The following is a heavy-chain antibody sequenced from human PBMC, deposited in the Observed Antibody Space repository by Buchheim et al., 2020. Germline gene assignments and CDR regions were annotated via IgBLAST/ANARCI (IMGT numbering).Heavy chain of an antibody. Sequence: QVQLQQWGAGLLKPSETLSLTCAVYGGSFSGYYWSWIRQPPGKGLEWIGEINHSGSTNYHPSLKSRVTISVDTSKNQFSLKLSSVTAADTAVYYCARGRLRAPHQLPFPEFDYWGQGTL. CDR3: ARGRLRAPHQLPFPEFDY. J-gene: IGHJ4*02. V-gene: IGHV4-34*01. D-gene: IGHD2-2*01. CDR2: INHSGST. CDR1: GGSFSGYY.